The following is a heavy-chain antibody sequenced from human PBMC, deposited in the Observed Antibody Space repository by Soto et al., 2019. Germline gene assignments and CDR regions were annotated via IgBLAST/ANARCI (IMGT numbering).Heavy chain of an antibody. V-gene: IGHV3-33*01. CDR2: IWYDGSNK. D-gene: IGHD3-9*01. J-gene: IGHJ4*02. CDR3: ARVGNYDILTGYFDY. Sequence: GGSLRLSCAASGFTFSSYGMHWVRQAPGKGLEWVAVIWYDGSNKYYADSVKGRFTISRDNSKNTLYLQMNSLRAEDTAVYYCARVGNYDILTGYFDYWGQGTLVTVSS. CDR1: GFTFSSYG.